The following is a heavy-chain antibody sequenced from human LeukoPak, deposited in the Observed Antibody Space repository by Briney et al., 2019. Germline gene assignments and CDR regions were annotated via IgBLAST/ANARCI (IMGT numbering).Heavy chain of an antibody. J-gene: IGHJ3*02. V-gene: IGHV3-23*01. Sequence: PGGSLRLSCAASGFTFSSYAMSWVRQAPGKGLEWVSAISGSGGSTYYANSVKGRFTISRDNSKNTLYLQMNSLRAEDMAVYYCAKDLTSGATRLAAMGTHAFDIWGQGTMVTVSS. D-gene: IGHD3-16*01. CDR2: ISGSGGST. CDR1: GFTFSSYA. CDR3: AKDLTSGATRLAAMGTHAFDI.